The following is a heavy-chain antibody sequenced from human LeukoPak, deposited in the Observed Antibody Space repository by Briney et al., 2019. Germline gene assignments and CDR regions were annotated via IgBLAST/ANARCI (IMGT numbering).Heavy chain of an antibody. CDR3: ARDSLPMAVTGPFDH. Sequence: GGSLRLSCAASGFNFSSYGMHWVRQAPGKGLEWLTSIGFDGSNIHYADSVKGRVIISRDNSKSALYLQMNSLRAEDTPIYYCARDSLPMAVTGPFDHWGQGALVTASS. J-gene: IGHJ4*02. CDR1: GFNFSSYG. CDR2: IGFDGSNI. D-gene: IGHD6-19*01. V-gene: IGHV3-30*02.